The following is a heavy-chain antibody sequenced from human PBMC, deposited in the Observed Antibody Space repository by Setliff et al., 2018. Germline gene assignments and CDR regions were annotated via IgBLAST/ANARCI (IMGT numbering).Heavy chain of an antibody. CDR3: ARDGMATDYYFDY. J-gene: IGHJ4*02. CDR2: ISSSSSYT. D-gene: IGHD5-12*01. Sequence: GGSLRLSCAASGFTFSDYYMSWIRQAPGKGLEWVSYISSSSSYTNYADSVKGRFTISRDNAKNSLYLQMNSLRAEDTAVYYCARDGMATDYYFDYWGQGTLVTVSS. CDR1: GFTFSDYY. V-gene: IGHV3-11*05.